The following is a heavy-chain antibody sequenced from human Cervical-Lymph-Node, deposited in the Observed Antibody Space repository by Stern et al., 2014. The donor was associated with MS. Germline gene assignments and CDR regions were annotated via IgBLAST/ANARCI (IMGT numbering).Heavy chain of an antibody. V-gene: IGHV1-69*01. CDR3: AAYYYDSSGYYFENWFDP. J-gene: IGHJ5*02. Sequence: VQLVESGAEVKKPGSSVKVSCKASGGTFSSYAISWVRQAPGQGLEWMGGIIPIFGTANYAQKFQGRVTITADESTSTAYMELSSLRSEDTAVYYCAAYYYDSSGYYFENWFDPWGQGTLVTVSS. CDR1: GGTFSSYA. CDR2: IIPIFGTA. D-gene: IGHD3-22*01.